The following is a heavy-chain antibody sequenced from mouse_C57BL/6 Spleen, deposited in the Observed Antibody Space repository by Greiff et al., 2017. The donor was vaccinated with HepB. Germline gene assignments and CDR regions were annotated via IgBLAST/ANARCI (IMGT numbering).Heavy chain of an antibody. J-gene: IGHJ1*03. D-gene: IGHD1-1*01. Sequence: VQLQQPGAELVKPGASVKMSCKASGYTFTSYWITWVKQRPGQGLEWIGDIYPGSGSTNYNEKFKSKATLTVDTSSSTAYMQLSSLTSEDSAVYYCARGHYYGSSYHRGYFDVWGTGTTVTVSS. V-gene: IGHV1-55*01. CDR1: GYTFTSYW. CDR2: IYPGSGST. CDR3: ARGHYYGSSYHRGYFDV.